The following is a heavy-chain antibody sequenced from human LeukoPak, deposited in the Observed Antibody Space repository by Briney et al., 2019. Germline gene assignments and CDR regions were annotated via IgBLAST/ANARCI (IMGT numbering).Heavy chain of an antibody. D-gene: IGHD2/OR15-2a*01. CDR2: ISSSSSYI. Sequence: PGGSLRLSCAASGFTFSSYSMNWVRQAPGKGLEWVSSISSSSSYIYYADSVKGRFTISRDNAKNSLYLQMNSLRAEDTAVYYCARDTSARNYFDYWGQGTLVTVSP. V-gene: IGHV3-21*01. J-gene: IGHJ4*02. CDR3: ARDTSARNYFDY. CDR1: GFTFSSYS.